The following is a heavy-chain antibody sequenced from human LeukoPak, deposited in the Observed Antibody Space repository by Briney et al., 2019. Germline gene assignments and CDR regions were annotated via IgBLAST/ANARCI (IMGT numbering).Heavy chain of an antibody. CDR3: ARGGVPVVPAALSYGWFDP. CDR1: GYIFTSYG. J-gene: IGHJ5*02. Sequence: SVKVSCKASGYIFTSYGISWVRQAPGQGLEWMGGIIPIFGTANYAQKFQGRVTITADESTSTAYMELSSLRSEDTAVYYCARGGVPVVPAALSYGWFDPWGQGTLVTVSS. D-gene: IGHD2-2*01. CDR2: IIPIFGTA. V-gene: IGHV1-69*13.